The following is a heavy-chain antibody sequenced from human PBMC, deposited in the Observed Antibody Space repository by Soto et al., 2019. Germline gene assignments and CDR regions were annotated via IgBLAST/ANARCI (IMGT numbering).Heavy chain of an antibody. CDR1: GFTFSSYA. CDR2: ISYDGSNK. V-gene: IGHV3-30-3*01. Sequence: QVQLVESGGGVVQPGRSLRLSCAASGFTFSSYAMHWVRQAPGKGLEWVAVISYDGSNKYYADSVKGRFTISRDNSKNMLYLQMNSLRAEDTAVYYCARDRAGDYWGQGTLVTVS. J-gene: IGHJ4*02. CDR3: ARDRAGDY.